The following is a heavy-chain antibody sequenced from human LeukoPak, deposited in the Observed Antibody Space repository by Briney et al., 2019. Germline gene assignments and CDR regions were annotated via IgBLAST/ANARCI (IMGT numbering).Heavy chain of an antibody. V-gene: IGHV5-51*01. Sequence: GESLKISCKGSGYSFTSYWIGWVRQMPGKGLEWMGIIYPGDSDTRYSPSFQGQVTISADKSISTAYPQWSSLKASDTAMYYCARHDNCGGDCYSFSPDYWGQGTLVTVSS. J-gene: IGHJ4*02. CDR1: GYSFTSYW. CDR2: IYPGDSDT. D-gene: IGHD2-21*01. CDR3: ARHDNCGGDCYSFSPDY.